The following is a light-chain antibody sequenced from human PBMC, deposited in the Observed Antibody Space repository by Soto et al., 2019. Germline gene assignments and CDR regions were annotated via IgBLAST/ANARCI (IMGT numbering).Light chain of an antibody. CDR2: STK. J-gene: IGLJ2*01. CDR1: SGSVSTSYY. Sequence: QTVVTQEPSLSVSPGGTVTLTCGLSSGSVSTSYYPSWYQQTPGQAPRTLIYSTKTRSSGVPDRFSGSILGNKAALTITGAQADDESDYYCLLYMGNAIVLFGGGTKLTVL. V-gene: IGLV8-61*01. CDR3: LLYMGNAIVL.